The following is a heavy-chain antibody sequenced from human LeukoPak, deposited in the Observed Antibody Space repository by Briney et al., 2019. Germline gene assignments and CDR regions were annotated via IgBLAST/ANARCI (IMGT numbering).Heavy chain of an antibody. CDR3: ARGQGVYD. V-gene: IGHV1-18*01. D-gene: IGHD2-8*01. CDR2: ISPQSHTT. CDR1: GYTFNNYF. J-gene: IGHJ4*01. Sequence: ASVKVSCKASGYTFNNYFISWVRQAPGQGLEWVGWISPQSHTTHYAEKVQGIVTMTTDTSTTTVYMELRSLRSDDTVVYFCARGQGVYDWGHGTPVPVSS.